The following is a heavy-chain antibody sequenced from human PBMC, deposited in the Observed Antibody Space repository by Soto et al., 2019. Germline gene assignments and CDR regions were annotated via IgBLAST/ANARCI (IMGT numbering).Heavy chain of an antibody. V-gene: IGHV3-33*01. Sequence: GGSLRLSCAASGFTFSSYGMHWVRQAPGKGLEWVAVIWYDGSNKYYADSVKGRFTISRDNSKNTLYLQMNSLRAEDTAVYYCARGARYDFWSGYPLYYGMDVWGQGTTVTVSS. CDR2: IWYDGSNK. D-gene: IGHD3-3*01. CDR1: GFTFSSYG. CDR3: ARGARYDFWSGYPLYYGMDV. J-gene: IGHJ6*02.